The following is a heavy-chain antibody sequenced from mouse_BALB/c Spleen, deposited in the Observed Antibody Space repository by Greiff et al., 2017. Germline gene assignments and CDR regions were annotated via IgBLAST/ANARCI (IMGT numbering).Heavy chain of an antibody. Sequence: QVQLQQSGAELLKPGASVKLSCKATGYTFSSYWIEWVKQRPGHGLEWIGEILPGSGSTNYNEKFKGQSTFTADTSSNTAYMQLSSLTSEDSAVYYCAIWRFYGSSLDYWGQGTTLTVSS. CDR3: AIWRFYGSSLDY. CDR2: ILPGSGST. V-gene: IGHV1-9*01. D-gene: IGHD1-1*01. CDR1: GYTFSSYW. J-gene: IGHJ2*01.